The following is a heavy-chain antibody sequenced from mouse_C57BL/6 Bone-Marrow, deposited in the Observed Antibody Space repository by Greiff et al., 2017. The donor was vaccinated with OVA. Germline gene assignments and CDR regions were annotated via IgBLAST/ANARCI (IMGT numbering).Heavy chain of an antibody. CDR2: INPSSGYT. J-gene: IGHJ3*01. Sequence: VKLMESGAELARPGASVKMSCKASGYTFTSYTMHWVKQRPGQGLEWIGYINPSSGYTKYNQKFKDKATLTADKSSSTAYMQLSSLTSEDSAVYYCARYDGSTFAYWGQGTLVTVSA. D-gene: IGHD2-3*01. V-gene: IGHV1-4*01. CDR3: ARYDGSTFAY. CDR1: GYTFTSYT.